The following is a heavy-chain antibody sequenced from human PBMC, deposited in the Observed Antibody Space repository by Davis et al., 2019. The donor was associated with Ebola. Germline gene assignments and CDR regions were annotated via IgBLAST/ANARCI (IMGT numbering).Heavy chain of an antibody. Sequence: GESLKLSCAASGFTFSSYCMRWVRQAPGKGLEWVANIKQDGSEKYYVDSVKGRFTISRDNAKNSLYLQMNSLRAEDTAVYYCARDGRSTWLVPDAFDIWGQGTMVTVSS. V-gene: IGHV3-7*01. CDR1: GFTFSSYC. J-gene: IGHJ3*02. D-gene: IGHD6-19*01. CDR3: ARDGRSTWLVPDAFDI. CDR2: IKQDGSEK.